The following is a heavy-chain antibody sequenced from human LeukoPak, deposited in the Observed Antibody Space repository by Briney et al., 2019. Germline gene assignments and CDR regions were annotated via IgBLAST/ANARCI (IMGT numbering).Heavy chain of an antibody. Sequence: LSETLSLTCTVSGDSISTYFWSWIRQPPGKGLQWIGYIYYSGSTNYNPSLKSRVTISVDPSKNQFSLKLSSVTAADTAVYYCASSGWYRGYWGQGTLVTVSS. D-gene: IGHD6-19*01. V-gene: IGHV4-59*01. J-gene: IGHJ4*02. CDR3: ASSGWYRGY. CDR2: IYYSGST. CDR1: GDSISTYF.